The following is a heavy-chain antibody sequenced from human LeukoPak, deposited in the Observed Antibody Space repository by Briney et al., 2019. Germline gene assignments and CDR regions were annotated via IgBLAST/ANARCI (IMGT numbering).Heavy chain of an antibody. D-gene: IGHD3-22*01. V-gene: IGHV3-30*01. CDR2: ISYDGSNK. CDR3: ARDLSITMIVVVILGLDY. J-gene: IGHJ4*02. CDR1: GFTFSSYA. Sequence: GGSLRLSCAAPGFTFSSYAMHWVRQAPGKGLEWVAVISYDGSNKYYADSVKGRFTISRDNSKNTLYLQMNSLRAEDTAVYYCARDLSITMIVVVILGLDYWGQGTLVTVSS.